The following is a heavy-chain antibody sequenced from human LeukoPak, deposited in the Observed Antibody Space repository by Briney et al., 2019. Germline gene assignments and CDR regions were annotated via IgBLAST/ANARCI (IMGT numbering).Heavy chain of an antibody. V-gene: IGHV3-21*01. Sequence: GGSLRLSCAASGFTFSSYSMNWVRQAPGKGLEWVSSISSSSYIYYADSVKGRFTISRDNAKNSLYLQMNSLRAEDTAVSYCARKIYCSGGSCYSLEAFDIWGQGTMVTVSS. CDR2: ISSSSYI. CDR1: GFTFSSYS. D-gene: IGHD2-15*01. J-gene: IGHJ3*02. CDR3: ARKIYCSGGSCYSLEAFDI.